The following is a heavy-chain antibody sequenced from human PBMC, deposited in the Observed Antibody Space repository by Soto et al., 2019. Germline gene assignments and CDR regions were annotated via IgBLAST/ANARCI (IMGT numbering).Heavy chain of an antibody. D-gene: IGHD2-2*01. J-gene: IGHJ4*02. CDR3: TRRGDCNRGSCYDPFDY. V-gene: IGHV5-51*01. CDR2: VYPDDSDT. Sequence: EVQLVQSGAEVKKPGESLRISCKGSGYSFTNYWIAWVRQMPGEGLEYMGIVYPDDSDTRYNPSFQGQVTISADKSITTAYLQWSNLKASDSATYFCTRRGDCNRGSCYDPFDYWGQGTLVTVSS. CDR1: GYSFTNYW.